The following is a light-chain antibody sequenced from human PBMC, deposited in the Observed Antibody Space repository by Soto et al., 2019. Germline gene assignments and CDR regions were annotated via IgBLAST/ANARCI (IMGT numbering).Light chain of an antibody. Sequence: EIVLTQSPGTLSLSPGERATLSCRASQSVSSSYLAWYQHKSGQAPRLLISGASSRATGIPDRFSGSGSGTDFTLTISRLEPEDFAVYYCQQYGSSPPGTFGQGTNVEIK. V-gene: IGKV3-20*01. J-gene: IGKJ1*01. CDR1: QSVSSSY. CDR3: QQYGSSPPGT. CDR2: GAS.